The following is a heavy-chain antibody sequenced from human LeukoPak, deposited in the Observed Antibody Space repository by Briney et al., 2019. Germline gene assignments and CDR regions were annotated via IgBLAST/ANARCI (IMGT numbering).Heavy chain of an antibody. CDR3: ARHDGGAGWSSFDC. CDR2: IYYTGST. CDR1: GDSISSSY. D-gene: IGHD2-15*01. V-gene: IGHV4-59*08. J-gene: IGHJ4*02. Sequence: SETLSLTCTVSGDSISSSYWSWIRQPPGKGLEWIGFIYYTGSTNYNPSLKSRVTISVDTSQNQFSLKLSSVTAADTAVYFCARHDGGAGWSSFDCWGQGTLVTVSS.